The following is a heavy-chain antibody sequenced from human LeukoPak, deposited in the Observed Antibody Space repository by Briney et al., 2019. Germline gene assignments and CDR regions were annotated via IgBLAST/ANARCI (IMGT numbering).Heavy chain of an antibody. CDR1: GYSISSGYY. Sequence: PSETLSLTCAVSGYSISSGYYWGWIRQPPGKGLEWIGSIYHSGSTYYNPSPKSRVTISVDTSKNQFSLKLSSVTAADTTVYYCARPSEYSNYYFDYWGQGTLVTVSS. CDR3: ARPSEYSNYYFDY. V-gene: IGHV4-38-2*01. CDR2: IYHSGST. J-gene: IGHJ4*02. D-gene: IGHD4-11*01.